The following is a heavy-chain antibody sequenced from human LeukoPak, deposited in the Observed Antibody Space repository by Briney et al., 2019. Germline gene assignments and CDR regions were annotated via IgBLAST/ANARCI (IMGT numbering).Heavy chain of an antibody. D-gene: IGHD6-13*01. J-gene: IGHJ5*02. CDR3: AREGGIAAAGTSVWFDP. CDR2: IYTSGST. V-gene: IGHV4-4*07. Sequence: SETLSLTCTVSGGSISSYYWSWIRQPAGKGLEWIGRIYTSGSTNYNPSLKSRVTMSVDTSKNQFSLKLSSVTAADTAVYYCAREGGIAAAGTSVWFDPWGQGTLVTVSS. CDR1: GGSISSYY.